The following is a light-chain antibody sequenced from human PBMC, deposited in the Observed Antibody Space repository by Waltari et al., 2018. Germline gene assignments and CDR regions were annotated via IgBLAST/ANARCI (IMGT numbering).Light chain of an antibody. CDR3: CSFAGNYANYV. V-gene: IGLV2-11*01. CDR2: DVI. CDR1: SSDVGAYDF. J-gene: IGLJ1*01. Sequence: HSALIQPRPVSRSPAQSVIISCAGSSSDVGAYDFVSWYQHHPGKAPTLIIYDVIERPSGVPERFSGSKSGNTASLTISGLQAEDEADYYCCSFAGNYANYVFGTGTKLTVL.